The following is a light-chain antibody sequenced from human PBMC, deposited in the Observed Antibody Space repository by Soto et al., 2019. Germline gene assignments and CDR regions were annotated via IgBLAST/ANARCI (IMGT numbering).Light chain of an antibody. CDR2: SDD. Sequence: QSVLTQSPSASGTPGQRVTISCYGSSSNIGSYPVYWYQQLPGTAPKLLINSDDQRPSGVPDRFSASKSGTSASLAISGLWSEDEADYYCAAWDASLSGHVFGAGTKLTVL. CDR3: AAWDASLSGHV. CDR1: SSNIGSYP. V-gene: IGLV1-47*02. J-gene: IGLJ1*01.